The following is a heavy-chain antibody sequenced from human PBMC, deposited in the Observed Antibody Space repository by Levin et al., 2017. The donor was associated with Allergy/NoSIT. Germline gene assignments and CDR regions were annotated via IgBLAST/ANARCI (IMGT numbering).Heavy chain of an antibody. D-gene: IGHD3-10*01. Sequence: ASVKVSCKASGYTFTSYGISWVRQAPGQGLEWMGWISAYNGNTNYAQKLQGRVTITTDTSTSTAYMELRSLRSDDTAVYYCAREGAGSYSHGMDVWGQGTTVTVSS. J-gene: IGHJ6*02. CDR2: ISAYNGNT. CDR3: AREGAGSYSHGMDV. CDR1: GYTFTSYG. V-gene: IGHV1-18*01.